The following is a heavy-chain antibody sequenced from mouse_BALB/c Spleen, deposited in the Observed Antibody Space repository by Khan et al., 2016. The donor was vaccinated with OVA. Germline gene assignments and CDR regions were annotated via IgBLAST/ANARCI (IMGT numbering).Heavy chain of an antibody. CDR3: VRTPGYYGSNYFDY. CDR1: GFTFSSYA. V-gene: IGHV5-9-3*01. J-gene: IGHJ2*01. Sequence: EVELVESGGGLVKPGGSLKLSCAASGFTFSSYALSWVRQTPEKRLEWVATISSGGSYTYYPGSVTGRFTISRDNARNTLYLQMSSLRSEDTAMYYCVRTPGYYGSNYFDYWGQGSTLTVSS. CDR2: ISSGGSYT. D-gene: IGHD1-1*01.